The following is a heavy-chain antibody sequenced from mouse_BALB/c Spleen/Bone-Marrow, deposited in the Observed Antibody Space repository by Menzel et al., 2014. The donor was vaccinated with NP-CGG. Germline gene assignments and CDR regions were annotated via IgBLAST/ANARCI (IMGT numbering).Heavy chain of an antibody. CDR1: GFDFSRYW. CDR2: INPDSSTI. D-gene: IGHD1-1*01. J-gene: IGHJ1*01. Sequence: DVQLVESGGGLVQPGGSLKLSCAASGFDFSRYWMSWVRQAPGKGLEWIGEINPDSSTINYTPSLKDKFIISRDNAKNTLYLQMSKVRSEDTALYYCARLNYYGNLFVWGAGATVTVSS. CDR3: ARLNYYGNLFV. V-gene: IGHV4-1*02.